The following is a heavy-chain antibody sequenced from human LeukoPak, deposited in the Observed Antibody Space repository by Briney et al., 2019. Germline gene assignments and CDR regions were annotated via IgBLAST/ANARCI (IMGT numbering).Heavy chain of an antibody. V-gene: IGHV4-59*08. CDR3: ARHGLLASEIQDFDI. CDR1: GGSISSYY. CDR2: IYYSGST. Sequence: SETLSLTCTVSGGSISSYYWSWTRQPPGKGLEWIGYIYYSGSTNYNPSLKSRVTISVDTSKNQFSLKLSSVTAADTAVYYCARHGLLASEIQDFDIWGQGTMVTVSS. J-gene: IGHJ3*02. D-gene: IGHD3-3*01.